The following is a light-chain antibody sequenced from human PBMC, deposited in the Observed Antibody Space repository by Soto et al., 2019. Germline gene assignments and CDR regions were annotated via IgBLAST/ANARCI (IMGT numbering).Light chain of an antibody. J-gene: IGKJ5*01. V-gene: IGKV3-15*01. CDR2: GAS. CDR3: QQYHKWPPIT. CDR1: QSVDGY. Sequence: EIVLTHSPGTLSVSLGEIATLSCRASQSVDGYLAWYQQKPGQAPRLLIYGASTRATGVTARFRGGGSGTEFTLTISSLQSEDSAVYYCQQYHKWPPITFGHGTRLEIK.